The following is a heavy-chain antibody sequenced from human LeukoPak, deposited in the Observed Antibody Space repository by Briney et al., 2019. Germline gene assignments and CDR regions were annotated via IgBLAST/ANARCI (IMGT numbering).Heavy chain of an antibody. D-gene: IGHD2-15*01. CDR3: ASRDCSGGRCHFAGADPFDY. V-gene: IGHV4-31*03. Sequence: PSETLSLTCTASGGSISSGGYYWSWIRQHPGKGLEWIGYIYYSGSTYYNPSLKSRVTISVGTSKNQFSLKLSSVTAADTAVYYCASRDCSGGRCHFAGADPFDYWGQGTLVTVSS. CDR1: GGSISSGGYY. J-gene: IGHJ4*02. CDR2: IYYSGST.